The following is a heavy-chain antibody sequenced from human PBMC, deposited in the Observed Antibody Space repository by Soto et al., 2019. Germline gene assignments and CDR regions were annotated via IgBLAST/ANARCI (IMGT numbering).Heavy chain of an antibody. Sequence: GGSLRLHCAAAWLTFSSYWMAWFRQAPGKGLVWVSRTNPVRRSTSYADSAKGQITISRDNAKNTLYLQMNSLRPEDTPVYYCASIAVAGGPWGQGTLV. J-gene: IGHJ5*02. CDR2: TNPVRRST. CDR3: ASIAVAGGP. D-gene: IGHD6-19*01. V-gene: IGHV3-74*01. CDR1: WLTFSSYW.